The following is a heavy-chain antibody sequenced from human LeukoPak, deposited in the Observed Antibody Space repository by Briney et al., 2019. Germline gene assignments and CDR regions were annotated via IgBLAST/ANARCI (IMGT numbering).Heavy chain of an antibody. J-gene: IGHJ4*02. V-gene: IGHV3-21*01. D-gene: IGHD3-3*01. Sequence: GSLRLSCAASGFTFSSYSMNWVRQAPGKGLEWVSSISSSSSYIYYADSVKGRFTISRDNAKNSLYLQMNSLRAEDTAVYYCARCYDFWSGSIDYWGQGTLVTVSS. CDR1: GFTFSSYS. CDR2: ISSSSSYI. CDR3: ARCYDFWSGSIDY.